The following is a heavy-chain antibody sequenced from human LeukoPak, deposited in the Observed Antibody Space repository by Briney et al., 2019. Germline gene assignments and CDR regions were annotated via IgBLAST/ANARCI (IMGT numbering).Heavy chain of an antibody. D-gene: IGHD6-6*01. CDR1: GFTFSSYA. V-gene: IGHV3-23*01. J-gene: IGHJ6*03. CDR2: ISGSGGST. Sequence: GSLRLSCAASGFTFSSYAMSWVRQAPGKGLEWVLAISGSGGSTYYADSVKGRFTISRDNSKNTLYLQMNSLRAEDTAVYYCARDRVGGIAARPGDMDVWGKGTTVTVSS. CDR3: ARDRVGGIAARPGDMDV.